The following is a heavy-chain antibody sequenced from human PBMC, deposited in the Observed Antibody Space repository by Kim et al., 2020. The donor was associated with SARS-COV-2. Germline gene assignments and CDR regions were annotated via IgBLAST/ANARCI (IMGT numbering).Heavy chain of an antibody. CDR3: AKDPSGEYSGSYPDY. CDR2: ISWDGGST. CDR1: GFTFDDYT. J-gene: IGHJ4*02. D-gene: IGHD1-26*01. V-gene: IGHV3-43*01. Sequence: GGSLRLSCAASGFTFDDYTMHWVRQAPGKGLEWVSLISWDGGSTYYADSVKGRFTISRDNSKNSLYLQMNSLRTEDTALYYCAKDPSGEYSGSYPDYWGQGTLVTVSS.